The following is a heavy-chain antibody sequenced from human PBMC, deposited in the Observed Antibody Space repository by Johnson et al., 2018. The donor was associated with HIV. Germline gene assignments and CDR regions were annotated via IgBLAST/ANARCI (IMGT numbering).Heavy chain of an antibody. J-gene: IGHJ3*02. Sequence: VQLVESGGGVVQPGRSLRLSCAASGFTFSSYDMHWVRQATGKGLEWVSAIGTAGDTYYPDSVKGRFTISRDNSKNTLYLQMNSLRAEDTAVYYCAKDGGHDYGGNSDALIGFDIWGQGTMVTVSS. V-gene: IGHV3-13*01. CDR1: GFTFSSYD. CDR3: AKDGGHDYGGNSDALIGFDI. D-gene: IGHD4-23*01. CDR2: IGTAGDT.